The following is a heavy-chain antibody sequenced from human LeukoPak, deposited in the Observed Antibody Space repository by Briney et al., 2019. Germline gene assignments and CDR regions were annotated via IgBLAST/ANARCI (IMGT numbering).Heavy chain of an antibody. J-gene: IGHJ2*01. V-gene: IGHV5-51*01. CDR3: AGLGGETYSFGPAIYPTGYFDL. Sequence: GESLKISCQASGYTFTTYWIGWVRQMPGKGLECMGITYPDDSDTTYSPSFQGQVTISADKSFSTAYLQWSSLKASDTAIYYCAGLGGETYSFGPAIYPTGYFDLWGRGTLATVPS. CDR2: TYPDDSDT. D-gene: IGHD2-21*01. CDR1: GYTFTTYW.